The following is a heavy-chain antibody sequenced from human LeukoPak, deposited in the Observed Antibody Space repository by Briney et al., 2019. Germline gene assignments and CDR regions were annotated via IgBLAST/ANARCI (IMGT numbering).Heavy chain of an antibody. CDR3: ARVRHIAARPNYYYYMDV. J-gene: IGHJ6*03. V-gene: IGHV4-59*12. CDR2: VYYTGST. Sequence: SETLSLTCTVSGGSIGSYYWSWIRQPPGKGLEWIGYVYYTGSTSYNPSLKSRVTISVDTSKNQFSLKLGSVTAAGTAVYYCARVRHIAARPNYYYYMDVWGKGTTVTVSS. D-gene: IGHD6-6*01. CDR1: GGSIGSYY.